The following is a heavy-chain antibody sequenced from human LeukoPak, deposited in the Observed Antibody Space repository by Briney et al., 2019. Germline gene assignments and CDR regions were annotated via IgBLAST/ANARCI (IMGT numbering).Heavy chain of an antibody. V-gene: IGHV4-39*01. D-gene: IGHD5-12*01. J-gene: IGHJ3*02. Sequence: PSETLSLTCTVSGGSISSSSYYWGWIRQPPGKGLEWIGSIYYSGSTYYNPSLKSRVTISVDTSKNQFSLKLSSVTAADTAVYYCARHRYGALPAYSGYVGSIWGQGTMVTVSS. CDR2: IYYSGST. CDR1: GGSISSSSYY. CDR3: ARHRYGALPAYSGYVGSI.